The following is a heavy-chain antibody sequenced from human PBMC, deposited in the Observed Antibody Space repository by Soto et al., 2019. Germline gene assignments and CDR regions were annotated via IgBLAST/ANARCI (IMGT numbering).Heavy chain of an antibody. CDR1: GYSISAGGYY. D-gene: IGHD6-19*01. CDR2: FYSSGSI. J-gene: IGHJ5*02. CDR3: ARMYSSGSGWFHP. V-gene: IGHV4-31*03. Sequence: LQESGPGLVKPSQTLSLTCFVSGYSISAGGYYWSWIRHHPGKGLEWIGSFYSSGSIIYNASLRRRVSISGDTSTNQFSMSLTSVTAADTARYYCARMYSSGSGWFHPWGQGTLVTVSS.